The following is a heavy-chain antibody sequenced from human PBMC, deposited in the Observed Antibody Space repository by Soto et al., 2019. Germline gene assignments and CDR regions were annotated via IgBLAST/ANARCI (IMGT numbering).Heavy chain of an antibody. J-gene: IGHJ4*02. Sequence: SETLSLTCTVSGGSVSSGSYYWSWIRQPPGKGLEWIGYIYYSGSTNYNPSLKSRVTISVDTSKNQFSLKLSSVTAADTAVYYCARILFDYIDYWGQGTLVTVSS. CDR1: GGSVSSGSYY. CDR2: IYYSGST. V-gene: IGHV4-61*01. D-gene: IGHD2-21*01. CDR3: ARILFDYIDY.